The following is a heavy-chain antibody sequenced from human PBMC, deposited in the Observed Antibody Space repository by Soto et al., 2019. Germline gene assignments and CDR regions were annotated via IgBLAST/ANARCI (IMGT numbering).Heavy chain of an antibody. D-gene: IGHD3-22*01. CDR1: EFTCRTYA. J-gene: IGHJ4*02. Sequence: GGSKRLSCTASEFTCRTYAMSWVSKKTGGGLEWVSAISGGGGSTYYADSVKGRFTISRDNSKNTLYLQMSSLRAEDAAVYYCAKRDSSDNYPYYLDYWGQGTQVTVSS. V-gene: IGHV3-23*01. CDR2: ISGGGGST. CDR3: AKRDSSDNYPYYLDY.